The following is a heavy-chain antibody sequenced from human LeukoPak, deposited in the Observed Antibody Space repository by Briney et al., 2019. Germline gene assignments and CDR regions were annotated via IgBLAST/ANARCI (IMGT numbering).Heavy chain of an antibody. CDR3: ASWRIYCSGGSCLDY. Sequence: PSETLSLTCTVSGGSISSSSYYWGWIRQPPGKGLEWIVSIYYSGSTYYNPSLKSRVTISVDTSKNQFSLKLSSVTAADTAVYYCASWRIYCSGGSCLDYWGQGTLVTVSS. J-gene: IGHJ4*02. CDR1: GGSISSSSYY. CDR2: IYYSGST. D-gene: IGHD2-15*01. V-gene: IGHV4-39*07.